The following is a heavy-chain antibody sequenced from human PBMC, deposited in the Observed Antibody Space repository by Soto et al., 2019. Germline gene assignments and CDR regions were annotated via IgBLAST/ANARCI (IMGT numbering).Heavy chain of an antibody. V-gene: IGHV4-30-2*03. CDR2: IYYSGST. CDR3: ARRLLRSGVTAVGGVWFDP. J-gene: IGHJ5*02. CDR1: GGSISSGGYS. D-gene: IGHD2-21*02. Sequence: PSETLSLTCAASGGSISSGGYSWTWIRQPPGKGLEWIGYIYYSGSTYYNPSLKSRVTISVDTSKNQFSLKLTSVTAADTAMYYCARRLLRSGVTAVGGVWFDPWGQGTLVTVSS.